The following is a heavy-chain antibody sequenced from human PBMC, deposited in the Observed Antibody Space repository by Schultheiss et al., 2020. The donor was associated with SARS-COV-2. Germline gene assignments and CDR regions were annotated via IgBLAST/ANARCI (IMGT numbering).Heavy chain of an antibody. CDR3: AADTAVTNWFDP. CDR2: INAGNGNT. V-gene: IGHV1/OR15-3*02. Sequence: GESVKISCKASGYTFTGYYMHWVRQAPGQRLEWMGWINAGNGNTKYSQKFQERVTITRDMSTSTAYMELSSLRSEDTAVYYCAADTAVTNWFDPWGQGTLVTVSS. D-gene: IGHD4-17*01. J-gene: IGHJ5*02. CDR1: GYTFTGYY.